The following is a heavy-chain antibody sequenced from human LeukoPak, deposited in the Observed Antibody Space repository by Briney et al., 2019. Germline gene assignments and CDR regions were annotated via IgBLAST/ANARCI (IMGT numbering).Heavy chain of an antibody. CDR3: ARDQGLLVVAGRFGY. CDR1: GFTFSSYS. J-gene: IGHJ4*02. D-gene: IGHD6-19*01. V-gene: IGHV3-21*01. Sequence: KPGGSLRLSCAASGFTFSSYSMNWVRQAPGKGLEWVSFISSSNSYIYNADSVKGRLTISRDNAKNSLYLQMNSLRDEDTAVYYCARDQGLLVVAGRFGYWGQGTLVTVSS. CDR2: ISSSNSYI.